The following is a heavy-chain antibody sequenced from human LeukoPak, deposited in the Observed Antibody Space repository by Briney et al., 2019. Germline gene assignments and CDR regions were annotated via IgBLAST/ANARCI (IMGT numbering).Heavy chain of an antibody. Sequence: GGSLRLSCAASGFTFSSYAMSWVRQAPGKGLEWVSAISGSGGSTYYADSVKGRLTISRDNSKNTLYLQMNSLRAEDTAVYYCAKGTSSSAYYYYGMDVWGPGTTVTVSS. CDR3: AKGTSSSAYYYYGMDV. J-gene: IGHJ6*02. V-gene: IGHV3-23*01. CDR2: ISGSGGST. D-gene: IGHD6-6*01. CDR1: GFTFSSYA.